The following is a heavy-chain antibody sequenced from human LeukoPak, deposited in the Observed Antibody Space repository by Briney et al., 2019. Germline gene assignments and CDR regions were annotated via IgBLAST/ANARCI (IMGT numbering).Heavy chain of an antibody. D-gene: IGHD3-10*01. V-gene: IGHV3-74*01. Sequence: GGSLRLSCAASGFTFSSYWMHWVRQAPGKGLVWVSRINSDGSSTSYADSVKGRFTISRDNSKNTLYLQVNSLRAEDTAVYYCSKLGSGSNFWYCFDFWGQGTLVTVSS. J-gene: IGHJ4*02. CDR2: INSDGSST. CDR3: SKLGSGSNFWYCFDF. CDR1: GFTFSSYW.